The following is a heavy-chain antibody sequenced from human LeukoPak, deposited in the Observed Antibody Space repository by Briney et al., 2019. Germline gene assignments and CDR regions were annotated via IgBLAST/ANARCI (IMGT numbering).Heavy chain of an antibody. J-gene: IGHJ6*03. V-gene: IGHV1-69*05. CDR1: GGTFNSYA. CDR2: VMLHFGTA. D-gene: IGHD5-24*01. CDR3: ASGSLGDGYGVGDYYQYMDV. Sequence: SVKVSCKASGGTFNSYAISWVRLAPGPGLEWMGGVMLHFGTANYAQEFQGRVTFTTDESASTAYMEVSSLRSEDTAVYYCASGSLGDGYGVGDYYQYMDVWGKGTTVTVSS.